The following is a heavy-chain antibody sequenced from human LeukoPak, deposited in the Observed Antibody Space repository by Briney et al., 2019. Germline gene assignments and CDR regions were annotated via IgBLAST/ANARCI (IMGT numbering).Heavy chain of an antibody. Sequence: GGSLRLSCAASGFTFSSYAMHWVRQAPGKGLEGVAVISYDGSNKYYADSVKGRFTISRDNSKNTLYLQMNSLRAEDTAVYYCARGPSGYHNTGGQGTLVTVSS. CDR3: ARGPSGYHNT. D-gene: IGHD5-12*01. J-gene: IGHJ4*02. CDR1: GFTFSSYA. CDR2: ISYDGSNK. V-gene: IGHV3-30*04.